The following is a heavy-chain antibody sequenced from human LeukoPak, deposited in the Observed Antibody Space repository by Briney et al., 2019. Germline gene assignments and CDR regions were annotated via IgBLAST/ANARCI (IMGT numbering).Heavy chain of an antibody. CDR1: GFTFSNYA. J-gene: IGHJ4*02. CDR3: ARAPYGSGSYYQSY. Sequence: GGSLRLSCAASGFTFSNYAMSWVRQAPGKGLEWVALISYDGINKYYADSVKGRFTISRDNSKNTLYLQMNSLRAEDTAVYYCARAPYGSGSYYQSYWGQGTLVTVSS. CDR2: ISYDGINK. V-gene: IGHV3-30-3*01. D-gene: IGHD3-10*01.